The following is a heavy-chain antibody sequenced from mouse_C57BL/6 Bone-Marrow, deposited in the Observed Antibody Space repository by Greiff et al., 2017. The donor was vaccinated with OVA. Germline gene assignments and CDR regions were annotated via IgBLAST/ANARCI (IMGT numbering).Heavy chain of an antibody. CDR3: AREPHYYGSTYYFDY. CDR2: INYDGSST. V-gene: IGHV5-16*01. CDR1: GFTFSDYY. J-gene: IGHJ2*01. D-gene: IGHD1-1*01. Sequence: EVKVVESEGGLVQPGSSMKLSCTASGFTFSDYYMAWVRQVPEKGLEWVANINYDGSSTYYLDSLKSRFIISRDNAKNILYLQMSSLKSEDTATYYCAREPHYYGSTYYFDYWGQGTTLTVSS.